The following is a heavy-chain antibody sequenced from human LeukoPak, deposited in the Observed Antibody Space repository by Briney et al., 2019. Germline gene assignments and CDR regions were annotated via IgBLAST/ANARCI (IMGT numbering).Heavy chain of an antibody. Sequence: GGSLRLSCAASGLSVSSSYMSWVRQAPGQGLEWVSVIYSGGTTYYADSVKGRFTISRDNSKNTVYLQMNSLSAEDTAVYYCARAEGRGAAASHFDYWGQGTLVTVSS. CDR2: IYSGGTT. CDR1: GLSVSSSY. CDR3: ARAEGRGAAASHFDY. V-gene: IGHV3-53*01. J-gene: IGHJ4*02. D-gene: IGHD6-13*01.